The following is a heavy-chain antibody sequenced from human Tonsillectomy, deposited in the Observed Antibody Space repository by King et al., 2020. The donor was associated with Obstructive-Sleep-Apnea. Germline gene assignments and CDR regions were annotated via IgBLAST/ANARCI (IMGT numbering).Heavy chain of an antibody. J-gene: IGHJ4*02. V-gene: IGHV3-23*04. D-gene: IGHD6-19*01. CDR1: GFTFSSYA. Sequence: VQLVESGGGLVQRGGSLRLSCAASGFTFSSYAMSWVRQAPGKGLEWVSVSSSSGGSTYYADSVKGRFTISRYNSKKTLYLQMNSLRAEDTAVYYCAKDGSGQWLVRHFDYWGQGTLVTVSS. CDR3: AKDGSGQWLVRHFDY. CDR2: SSSSGGST.